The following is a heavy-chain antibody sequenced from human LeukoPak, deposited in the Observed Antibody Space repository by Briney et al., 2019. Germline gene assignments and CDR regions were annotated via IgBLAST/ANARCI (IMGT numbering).Heavy chain of an antibody. V-gene: IGHV4-39*01. CDR1: GGSISSSNYY. J-gene: IGHJ3*02. CDR3: ARHIYSGTGGDAFDI. CDR2: LYHSGST. D-gene: IGHD1-26*01. Sequence: SETLSLTCTVSGGSISSSNYYWGWIRQPPGKGLEWIATLYHSGSTYYNPSLKSRVTISVYTSKNQFSLKLSSVTAADTAVYYCARHIYSGTGGDAFDIWGQGTMVTVSS.